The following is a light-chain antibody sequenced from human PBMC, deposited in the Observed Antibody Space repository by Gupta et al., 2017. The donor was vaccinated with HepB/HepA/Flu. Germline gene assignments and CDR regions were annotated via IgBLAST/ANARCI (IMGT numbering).Light chain of an antibody. CDR2: DVT. CDR3: ASYAGTYSWV. CDR1: SSAVGGYNY. J-gene: IGLJ3*02. V-gene: IGLV2-11*01. Sequence: QSALTQPRSVSASPGQPVPLSCTGTSSAVGGYNYVSWCQLHPGKVPKLILYDVTRRPSGVPDRFSGSKSGNTASLTISGLQAEDEADYYCASYAGTYSWVFGGGTKLTVL.